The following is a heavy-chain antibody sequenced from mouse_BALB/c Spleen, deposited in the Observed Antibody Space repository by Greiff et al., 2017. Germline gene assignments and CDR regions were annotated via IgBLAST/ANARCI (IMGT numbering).Heavy chain of an antibody. CDR2: ISSGGGST. V-gene: IGHV5-12-1*01. CDR1: GFAFSSYD. D-gene: IGHD2-10*02. CDR3: ARGPSYWYFDV. J-gene: IGHJ1*01. Sequence: EVQRVESGGGLVKPGGSLKLSCAASGFAFSSYDMSWVRQTPEKRLEWVAYISSGGGSTYYPDTVKGRFTISRDNAKNTLYLQMSSLKSEDTAMYYCARGPSYWYFDVWGAGTTVTVSS.